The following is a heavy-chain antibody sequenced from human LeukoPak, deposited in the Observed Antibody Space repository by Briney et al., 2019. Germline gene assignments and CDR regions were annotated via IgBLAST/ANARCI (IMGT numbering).Heavy chain of an antibody. CDR1: GYSISSGYY. Sequence: PSETLSLTCTVSGYSISSGYYWGWIRQPPGKGLEWIGSFYHSGSTYYNPSLKSRVTISVDTSKNHFSLKLSSVTAADTAVYYCARPQGSWDIWGQGTLVTVSS. CDR3: ARPQGSWDI. J-gene: IGHJ4*02. D-gene: IGHD6-13*01. V-gene: IGHV4-38-2*02. CDR2: FYHSGST.